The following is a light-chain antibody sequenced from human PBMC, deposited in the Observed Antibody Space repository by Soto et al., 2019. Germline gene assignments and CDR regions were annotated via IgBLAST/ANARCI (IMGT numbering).Light chain of an antibody. J-gene: IGLJ2*01. Sequence: NFMLTQPHSVSESPGKTVTISCTRSSGSIATNCVQWSQQRPGSAPTTVISEDNQRPSGVPDRFSDSIDSSSNSASLAISGLQSEDEADYYCAAWDDSLNGPDVVFGGGTKLTVL. CDR1: SGSIATNC. CDR3: AAWDDSLNGPDVV. V-gene: IGLV6-57*04. CDR2: EDN.